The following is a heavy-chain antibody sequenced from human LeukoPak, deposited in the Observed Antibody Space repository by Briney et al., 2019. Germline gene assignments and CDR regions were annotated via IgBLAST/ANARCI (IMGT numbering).Heavy chain of an antibody. V-gene: IGHV4-59*08. CDR2: IYYSGST. CDR3: ARSGIDDFWSGYPNWFDP. Sequence: SETLSLTCTVSGGSISSYYWSWIRQPPGKGLGWIGYIYYSGSTNYNPSLKSRVTISVDTSKNQFSLKLSSVTAADTAVYYCARSGIDDFWSGYPNWFDPWGQGTLVTVSS. J-gene: IGHJ5*02. CDR1: GGSISSYY. D-gene: IGHD3-3*01.